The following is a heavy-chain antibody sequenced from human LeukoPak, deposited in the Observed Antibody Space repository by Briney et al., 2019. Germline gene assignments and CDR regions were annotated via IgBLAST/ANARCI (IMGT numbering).Heavy chain of an antibody. J-gene: IGHJ4*02. D-gene: IGHD3-10*01. CDR1: GFTFSSYA. CDR2: ISYDGSNK. Sequence: PGGSLRLSCAASGFTFSSYAMHWVRQAPGKGLEWVAVISYDGSNKYYADSVKGRFTISRDNSKNTLYLQMNSLRAEDTAVYYCARETPRGFDYWGQGTLVTVSS. CDR3: ARETPRGFDY. V-gene: IGHV3-30*01.